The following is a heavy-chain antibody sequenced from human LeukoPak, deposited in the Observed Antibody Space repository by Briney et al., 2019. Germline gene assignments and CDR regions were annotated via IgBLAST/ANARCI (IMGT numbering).Heavy chain of an antibody. CDR3: ARGGCGYYDILTGYCN. D-gene: IGHD3-9*01. CDR2: IYSSGST. Sequence: SETLSLTCSVSGGSVSSDSYFWNWVRQPPGKGLEWIGYIYSSGSTNYNRSLKSRVTISLDTSKNQFSLKLSSVTAADTAVYYCARGGCGYYDILTGYCNWGQGTLVTVSS. J-gene: IGHJ4*02. CDR1: GGSVSSDSYF. V-gene: IGHV4-61*01.